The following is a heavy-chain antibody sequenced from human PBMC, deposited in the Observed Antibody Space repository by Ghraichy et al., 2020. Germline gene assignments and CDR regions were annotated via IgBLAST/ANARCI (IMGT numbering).Heavy chain of an antibody. V-gene: IGHV3-15*01. J-gene: IGHJ6*02. D-gene: IGHD6-13*01. CDR2: IKSKTDGGTT. Sequence: GGSLRLSCAASGFTFSNAWMSWVRQAPGKGLEWVGRIKSKTDGGTTDYAAPVKGRFTISRDDSKNTLYLQMNSLKTEDTAVYYCTGSEGIAAAGTYPYYYYGMDIWGQGTTVTVSS. CDR3: TGSEGIAAAGTYPYYYYGMDI. CDR1: GFTFSNAW.